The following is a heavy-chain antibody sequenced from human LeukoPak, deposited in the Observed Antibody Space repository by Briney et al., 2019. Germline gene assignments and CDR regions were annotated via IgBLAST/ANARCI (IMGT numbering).Heavy chain of an antibody. CDR3: AREEPYDFWRALDP. V-gene: IGHV4-39*07. D-gene: IGHD3-3*01. CDR1: GGSISSSSYY. J-gene: IGHJ5*02. Sequence: SETLSLTCTVSGGSISSSSYYWGWIRQPPGKGLVWIGSIYYSGSTYYNPSLKSRVTISVDTSKNQFSLKLSSVTAADTAVYYCAREEPYDFWRALDPWGQGTLVTVSS. CDR2: IYYSGST.